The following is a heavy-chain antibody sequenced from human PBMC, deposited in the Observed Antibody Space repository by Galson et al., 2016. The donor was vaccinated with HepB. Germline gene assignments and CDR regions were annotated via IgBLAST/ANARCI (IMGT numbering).Heavy chain of an antibody. CDR3: AGRSGSSTSCYSSYGMDV. Sequence: QAPGKGLEWVSVIYSCNNTYYADSVKGRFTVSRDNSKNILYLQMKSLRVEDTAVYYCAGRSGSSTSCYSSYGMDVWGQGTTVTVSS. J-gene: IGHJ6*02. V-gene: IGHV3-66*03. CDR2: IYSCNNT. D-gene: IGHD2-2*01.